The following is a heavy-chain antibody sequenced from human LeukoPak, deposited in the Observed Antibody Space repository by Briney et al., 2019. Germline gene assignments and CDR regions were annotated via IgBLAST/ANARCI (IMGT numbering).Heavy chain of an antibody. CDR1: GFTFSSYG. CDR2: ISYDGTNK. D-gene: IGHD2-15*01. J-gene: IGHJ4*02. Sequence: KTGGSLRLSCAASGFTFSSYGMHWVRQAPGKGLEWVAVISYDGTNKYYADSVKGRFTISRDNSKNTLYLQMNSLRAEDTAVYYCAKESSLRDFDYWGQGTLVTVSS. V-gene: IGHV3-30*18. CDR3: AKESSLRDFDY.